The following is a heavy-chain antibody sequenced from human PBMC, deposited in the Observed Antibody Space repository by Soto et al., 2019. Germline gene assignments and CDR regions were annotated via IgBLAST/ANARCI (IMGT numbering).Heavy chain of an antibody. Sequence: GGSLRLSCAASGFTFSSYAMSWVRQAPGKGLEWVSAISGSGGSTYYADSVKGRFTISRDNSKNTLYLQMNSLRAEDTAVYYCATRFVGYCSSTSCCNFDYWGQGTLVTVSS. CDR2: ISGSGGST. CDR1: GFTFSSYA. D-gene: IGHD2-2*01. V-gene: IGHV3-23*01. CDR3: ATRFVGYCSSTSCCNFDY. J-gene: IGHJ4*02.